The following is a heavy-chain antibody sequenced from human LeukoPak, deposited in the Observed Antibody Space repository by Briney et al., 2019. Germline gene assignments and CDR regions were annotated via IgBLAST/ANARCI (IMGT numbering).Heavy chain of an antibody. D-gene: IGHD2/OR15-2a*01. Sequence: ASVKVSCKAPGYTFTGYYMHWVRQAPGQGLEWMGWINPNSGGTNYAQKFQGRVTMTRATSISTDYMELSRLRSDATAVDYCARGAAVVIHGFDPWGQGTLVTVSS. CDR1: GYTFTGYY. V-gene: IGHV1-2*02. CDR2: INPNSGGT. J-gene: IGHJ5*02. CDR3: ARGAAVVIHGFDP.